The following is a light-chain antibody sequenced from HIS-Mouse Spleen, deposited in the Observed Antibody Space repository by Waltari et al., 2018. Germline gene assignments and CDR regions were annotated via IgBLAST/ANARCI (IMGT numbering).Light chain of an antibody. CDR2: EVS. J-gene: IGLJ1*01. CDR3: SSYTSSSTLV. Sequence: QSALTQPASVSGSPGQSITISCTGTSRDVGGYNYVSWYQQHPGKAPKLMIYEVSNRPSGFSNRFSGSKSGNTASLTISGLQAEDEADYYCSSYTSSSTLVFGTGTKVTVL. CDR1: SRDVGGYNY. V-gene: IGLV2-14*01.